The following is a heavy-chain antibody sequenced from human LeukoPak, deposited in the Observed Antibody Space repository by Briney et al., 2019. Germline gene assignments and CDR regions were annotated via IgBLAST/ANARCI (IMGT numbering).Heavy chain of an antibody. CDR2: IRDGGDST. CDR3: VKFFLPNLVGGTGSR. Sequence: QAGGSLRLSCAASAFPFITYAMSWVRQAPGVRLEWVLSIRDGGDSTHYADSVEGSFTISRDNSKNTLYLQMNSLRAEDTALYYCVKFFLPNLVGGTGSRWGQGNLVTASS. V-gene: IGHV3-23*01. J-gene: IGHJ4*02. D-gene: IGHD3-10*01. CDR1: AFPFITYA.